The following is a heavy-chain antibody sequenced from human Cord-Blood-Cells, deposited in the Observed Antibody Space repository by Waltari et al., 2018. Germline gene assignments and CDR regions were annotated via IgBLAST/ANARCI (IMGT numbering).Heavy chain of an antibody. CDR2: MNPNSGNT. Sequence: QVQLVQSGAEVKKPGASVKVSCKASGYTFTSYDINWVRQATGQGLEWMGWMNPNSGNTGYGQKIQGRVTITRNTSISTAYMELSSLRSEDTAVYYCALGYSGYDDAFDIWGQGTMVTVSS. J-gene: IGHJ3*02. D-gene: IGHD5-12*01. CDR3: ALGYSGYDDAFDI. V-gene: IGHV1-8*03. CDR1: GYTFTSYD.